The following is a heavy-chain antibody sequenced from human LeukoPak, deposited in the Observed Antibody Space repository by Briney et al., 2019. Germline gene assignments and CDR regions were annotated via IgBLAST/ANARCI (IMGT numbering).Heavy chain of an antibody. Sequence: GGSLRLSCAASGFTFSNYTMHWGRQAPGKGLEWVAVISYDGSDRYYADSVKGRLTISRDNSKNTVCLQMNSLRAEDTAVYYCARESTVTLGDYYFDYWGQGTPVTVSS. CDR2: ISYDGSDR. J-gene: IGHJ4*02. D-gene: IGHD4-17*01. CDR3: ARESTVTLGDYYFDY. V-gene: IGHV3-30*04. CDR1: GFTFSNYT.